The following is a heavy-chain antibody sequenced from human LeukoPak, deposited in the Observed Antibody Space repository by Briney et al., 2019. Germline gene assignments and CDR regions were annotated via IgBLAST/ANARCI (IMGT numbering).Heavy chain of an antibody. CDR2: LFYLGTT. D-gene: IGHD6-13*01. Sequence: PSETLSLTCTVSGGSISSGDYYWTWIRQPPGKGLEWLWYLFYLGTTSYNPSLKSRITISLDTSKNQFSLQLSSVTAADTAVYYCARDGAATGKPYFDYWGQGTLVTVSS. V-gene: IGHV4-30-4*01. CDR1: GGSISSGDYY. J-gene: IGHJ4*02. CDR3: ARDGAATGKPYFDY.